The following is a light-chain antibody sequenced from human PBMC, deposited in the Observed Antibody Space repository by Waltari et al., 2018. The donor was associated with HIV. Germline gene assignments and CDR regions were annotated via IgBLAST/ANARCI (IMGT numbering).Light chain of an antibody. J-gene: IGKJ1*01. CDR3: QQYVSSPT. CDR2: GAS. CDR1: QSVISNY. Sequence: ENVLTQSPGTLSLSPGERATPSCRASQSVISNYFAWYQQKPGQPPRLLIYGASSRATGIPDRFSGSGSGTDFTLTISRLEPEDSAVYYCQQYVSSPTFGQGTKVEIK. V-gene: IGKV3-20*01.